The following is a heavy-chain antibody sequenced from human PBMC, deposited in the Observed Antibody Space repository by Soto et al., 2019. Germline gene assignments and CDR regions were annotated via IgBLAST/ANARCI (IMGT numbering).Heavy chain of an antibody. Sequence: QVQLVQSGAEVKKPGASVKVSCKASGYTFTSYYMHWVRQAPGQGLEWMGIINPSGGSTSYAQKFPGRVTMARDTATSTVYMELSSLRSEDTAVYYCARDGGYCSGGSCYPSYGMDVWGQGTTVTVSS. V-gene: IGHV1-46*01. CDR1: GYTFTSYY. D-gene: IGHD2-15*01. CDR3: ARDGGYCSGGSCYPSYGMDV. J-gene: IGHJ6*02. CDR2: INPSGGST.